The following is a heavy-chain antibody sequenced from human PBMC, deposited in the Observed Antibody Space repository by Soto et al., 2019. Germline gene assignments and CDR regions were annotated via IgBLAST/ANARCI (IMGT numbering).Heavy chain of an antibody. Sequence: QITLKESGPTLVKPTQTLTLTCTFSGFSLSTSGVGVGWIRQPPGKALEWLALIYWDDDKRYSPSLKSRLTIXKXTXXNQVVLTMTNMDPVDTATYYCAHRLVIVGSAACDIWGQGTMVTVSS. V-gene: IGHV2-5*02. J-gene: IGHJ3*02. CDR2: IYWDDDK. D-gene: IGHD3-22*01. CDR1: GFSLSTSGVG. CDR3: AHRLVIVGSAACDI.